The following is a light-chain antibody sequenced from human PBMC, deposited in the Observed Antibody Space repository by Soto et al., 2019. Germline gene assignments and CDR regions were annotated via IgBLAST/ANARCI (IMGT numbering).Light chain of an antibody. V-gene: IGKV3-20*01. Sequence: EIVLTQSPGTLSLSPGERDTLSCRASQSVSSNSLVWYQQKPGQAPRLLIYGASRRATDIPDRFSGGGSGTDFTLTISRLEPEDFAIYYCQQYGRSPPITFGQGTRLEIK. CDR3: QQYGRSPPIT. CDR2: GAS. CDR1: QSVSSNS. J-gene: IGKJ5*01.